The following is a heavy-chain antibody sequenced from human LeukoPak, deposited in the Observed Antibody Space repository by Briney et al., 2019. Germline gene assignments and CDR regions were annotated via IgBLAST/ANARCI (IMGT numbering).Heavy chain of an antibody. J-gene: IGHJ3*02. Sequence: GGSLRLSCAASGFTFSSYAMHWVRQAPGKGLEYVSAISSNGGSTYYANSVKGRFTISRDNSKNTLYLQMNSLRAEDTAVYYCAEGGAFDIWGQGTMVTVSS. CDR3: AEGGAFDI. CDR1: GFTFSSYA. CDR2: ISSNGGST. V-gene: IGHV3-64*01. D-gene: IGHD2-15*01.